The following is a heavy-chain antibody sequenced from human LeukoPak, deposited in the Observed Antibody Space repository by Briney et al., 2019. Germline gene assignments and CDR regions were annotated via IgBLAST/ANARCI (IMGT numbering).Heavy chain of an antibody. V-gene: IGHV4-39*01. J-gene: IGHJ2*01. Sequence: SETLSLTCTVSGGSISSYYWNWIRQPPGKGLEWIGSIYYSGSTYYNPSLKSRLTISVDTSKNQFSLRLSSVTAADTALYYCTRVNWNNPIWYFDLWGRGTLVTVSS. CDR2: IYYSGST. D-gene: IGHD1/OR15-1a*01. CDR3: TRVNWNNPIWYFDL. CDR1: GGSISSYY.